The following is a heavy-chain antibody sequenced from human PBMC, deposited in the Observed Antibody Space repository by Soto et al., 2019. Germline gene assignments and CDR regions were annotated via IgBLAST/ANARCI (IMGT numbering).Heavy chain of an antibody. V-gene: IGHV4-59*02. Sequence: SETLSLTCTVSGGSVSSCYWSWIRQPPGKKLEWMGYIYYNGHTDYNPSLKSRVTISVDTSKNQFSLMLTSVTAADTAVYYCARVFSSSWFYYFDSWGRGTLVNVSS. CDR3: ARVFSSSWFYYFDS. CDR1: GGSVSSCY. J-gene: IGHJ4*02. D-gene: IGHD6-13*01. CDR2: IYYNGHT.